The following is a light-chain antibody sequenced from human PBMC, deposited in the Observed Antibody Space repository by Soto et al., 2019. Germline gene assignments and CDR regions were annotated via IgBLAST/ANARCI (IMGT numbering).Light chain of an antibody. J-gene: IGLJ2*01. V-gene: IGLV1-40*01. Sequence: QSVLTQPPSVSGAPGKRVTISCTGSSSNIGAGYDVHWYQQLPGRATKLLIYGNTNRPSGVPDRFSGSKSGTSASLAITGRQAEDEADYYCLSFDSSLSVVFGGGTKVTVL. CDR1: SSNIGAGYD. CDR2: GNT. CDR3: LSFDSSLSVV.